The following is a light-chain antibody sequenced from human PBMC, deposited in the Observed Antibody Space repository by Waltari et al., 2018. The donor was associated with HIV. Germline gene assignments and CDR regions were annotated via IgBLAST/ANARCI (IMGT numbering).Light chain of an antibody. CDR2: DKS. Sequence: QSILAQPPSVSATPGQRVTISCSGGSSNIGNNLLSWYQQVPGAAPKLLIFDKSKRPAEIPDRFSASKSDTSGTLDIAGLQTGDEGDYYCGTWDSNLRNWVFGGGTKLTVL. J-gene: IGLJ3*02. CDR1: SSNIGNNL. V-gene: IGLV1-51*01. CDR3: GTWDSNLRNWV.